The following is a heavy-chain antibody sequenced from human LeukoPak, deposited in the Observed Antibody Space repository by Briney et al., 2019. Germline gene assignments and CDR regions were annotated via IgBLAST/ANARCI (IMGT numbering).Heavy chain of an antibody. CDR3: VEEAGPVAGRFDD. V-gene: IGHV3-30*02. D-gene: IGHD3-10*01. CDR2: LQYNGISK. Sequence: GGSLRLSCAASGLIFSNYCMHGVRPAPRKGLDGVKFLQYNGISKYYADSLKGRFALSRDNSKNTLYLQMNSLRPEDTTVDYCVEEAGPVAGRFDDWGQGNMVTVSS. J-gene: IGHJ4*02. CDR1: GLIFSNYC.